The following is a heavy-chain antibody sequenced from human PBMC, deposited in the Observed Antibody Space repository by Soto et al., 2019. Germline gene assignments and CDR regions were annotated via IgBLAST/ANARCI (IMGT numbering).Heavy chain of an antibody. CDR3: ARDCSGVPQGYFDY. CDR1: GYTFANYA. CDR2: INPGNGNT. Sequence: QVQLVQSGAEVKKPGASVKVSCKASGYTFANYAIHWVRQAPGQRLEWMGWINPGNGNTRYSQNFQGRVTITRDTSANTAYMELSSLRSEDTAVYYCARDCSGVPQGYFDYWGQGALVTVSS. V-gene: IGHV1-3*01. J-gene: IGHJ4*02. D-gene: IGHD2-15*01.